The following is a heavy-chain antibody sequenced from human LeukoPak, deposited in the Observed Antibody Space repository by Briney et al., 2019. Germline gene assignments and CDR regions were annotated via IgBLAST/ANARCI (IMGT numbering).Heavy chain of an antibody. V-gene: IGHV4-34*01. CDR3: AIDRRGYSYGRRYFDL. J-gene: IGHJ2*01. Sequence: SETLSLTCAVYGGSFSGYYWSWIRQPPGKGLEWIGEINHSGSTNYNPSLKSRVTIPFDTSKNQFSLKLSSVTAADTAVYYCAIDRRGYSYGRRYFDLWGRGTLVTVSS. D-gene: IGHD5-18*01. CDR1: GGSFSGYY. CDR2: INHSGST.